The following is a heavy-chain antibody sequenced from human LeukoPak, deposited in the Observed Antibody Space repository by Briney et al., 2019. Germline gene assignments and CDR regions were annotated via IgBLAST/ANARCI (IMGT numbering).Heavy chain of an antibody. V-gene: IGHV4-61*01. J-gene: IGHJ6*02. CDR1: GGSVSSGSYY. CDR2: IYYSGST. Sequence: SETLSLTCTVSGGSVSSGSYYWSWIRQPPGKGLEWIGYIYYSGSTNYNPSLKSRVTISVDTSKNQFSLKLSSVTAADTAVHYCARGPGYSSSWALYYYYGMDVWGQGTTVTVSS. CDR3: ARGPGYSSSWALYYYYGMDV. D-gene: IGHD6-13*01.